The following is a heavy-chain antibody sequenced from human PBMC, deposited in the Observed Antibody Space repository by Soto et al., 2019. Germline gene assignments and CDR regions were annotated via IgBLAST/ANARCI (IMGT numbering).Heavy chain of an antibody. J-gene: IGHJ4*02. CDR2: ISGSSSTI. Sequence: HPGGSLRLSCAASGFTFSTYSINWVRQAPGKGLEWVSYISGSSSTIYYTDSVKGRFTISRDNAKNSLYLQMNSLRDEDTAVYYCAREARLADYFDYWGPGTLVTVSS. CDR3: AREARLADYFDY. V-gene: IGHV3-48*02. CDR1: GFTFSTYS. D-gene: IGHD6-19*01.